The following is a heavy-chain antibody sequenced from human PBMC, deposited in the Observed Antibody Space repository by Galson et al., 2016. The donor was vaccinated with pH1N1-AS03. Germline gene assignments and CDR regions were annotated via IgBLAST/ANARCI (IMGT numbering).Heavy chain of an antibody. CDR1: GGYVSSSRNY. V-gene: IGHV4-39*01. D-gene: IGHD3-9*01. J-gene: IGHJ4*02. CDR3: ARQATAAGYPYVHFDY. Sequence: LSLTCTVSGGYVSSSRNYWGWIRQPPGKGLEWIATFSSTGGTHYNPSVRSRVAISLDTSKNQFSLKLTSLTAADTTIFYCARQATAAGYPYVHFDYWGQGTLLTVSS. CDR2: FSSTGGT.